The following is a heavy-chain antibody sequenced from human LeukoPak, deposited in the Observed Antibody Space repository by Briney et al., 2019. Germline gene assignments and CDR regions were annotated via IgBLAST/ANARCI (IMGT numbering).Heavy chain of an antibody. CDR1: GGTFSSYA. D-gene: IGHD1-7*01. CDR2: IIPIFGTA. Sequence: GASVKVSCKASGGTFSSYAISWVRQAPGQGLEWMGGIIPIFGTANYAQKFQGRVTITADKSTSTAYMELSSLRSEDTAVYYCARGWNYDYYYYYMDVWGKGTTVTVSS. V-gene: IGHV1-69*06. J-gene: IGHJ6*03. CDR3: ARGWNYDYYYYYMDV.